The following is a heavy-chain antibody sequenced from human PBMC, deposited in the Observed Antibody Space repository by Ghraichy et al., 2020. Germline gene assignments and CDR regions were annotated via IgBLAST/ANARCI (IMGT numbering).Heavy chain of an antibody. CDR2: ISGSGGST. CDR3: AKSEGGCSSTSCSPRRYNWFDP. CDR1: GFTFSSYA. J-gene: IGHJ5*02. Sequence: GGSLRLSCAASGFTFSSYAMSWVRQAPGKGLEWVSAISGSGGSTYYADSVKGRFTISRDNSKNTLYLQMNSLRAEDTAVYYCAKSEGGCSSTSCSPRRYNWFDPWGQGTLVTVSS. V-gene: IGHV3-23*01. D-gene: IGHD2-2*01.